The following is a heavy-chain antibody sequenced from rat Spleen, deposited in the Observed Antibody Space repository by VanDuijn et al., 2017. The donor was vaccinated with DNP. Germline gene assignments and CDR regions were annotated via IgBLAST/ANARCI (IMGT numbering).Heavy chain of an antibody. Sequence: EVQLVESGGGPVQPGRSLKLSCVASGFIFSDYNMAWVRQAPTKGLEWVASISYDGGSTYYRDSVKGRFSLSRDNAKSTLYLQVNSLRSEDTATYYCAKGPNYGGYSDFFDYWGQGVMVTVSS. D-gene: IGHD1-11*01. CDR2: ISYDGGST. CDR1: GFIFSDYN. CDR3: AKGPNYGGYSDFFDY. V-gene: IGHV5-20*01. J-gene: IGHJ2*01.